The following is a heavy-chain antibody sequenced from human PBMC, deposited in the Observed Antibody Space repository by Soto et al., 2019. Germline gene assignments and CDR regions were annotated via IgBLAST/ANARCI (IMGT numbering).Heavy chain of an antibody. CDR2: IYYAGST. CDR1: GGSISSYY. CDR3: ARDIGYYDILTGYSRYWYFDL. V-gene: IGHV4-59*12. Sequence: ASETLSLTCTVSGGSISSYYWSWFRRHTGKGLEWIGYIYYAGSTSYNPSLKSRVSISLETSKKQFSLRLTSVTAADTAVYYCARDIGYYDILTGYSRYWYFDLWGRGTLVTVSS. D-gene: IGHD3-9*01. J-gene: IGHJ2*01.